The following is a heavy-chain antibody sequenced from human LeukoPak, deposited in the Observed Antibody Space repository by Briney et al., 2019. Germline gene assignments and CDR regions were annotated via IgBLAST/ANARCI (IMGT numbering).Heavy chain of an antibody. Sequence: GASVKVSCKASGYTFNSYGISWLRQAPGQGLEWMGWISTYNDNTKYAQRFQGRVTLTTDTSTGTAYMELRGLRSDDTAVYFCARDVWNYVLDYWGQGTLVTVSS. J-gene: IGHJ4*02. CDR1: GYTFNSYG. V-gene: IGHV1-18*01. D-gene: IGHD1-7*01. CDR2: ISTYNDNT. CDR3: ARDVWNYVLDY.